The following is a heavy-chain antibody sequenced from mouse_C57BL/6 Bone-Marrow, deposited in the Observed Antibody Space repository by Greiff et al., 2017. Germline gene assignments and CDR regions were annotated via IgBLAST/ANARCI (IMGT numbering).Heavy chain of an antibody. CDR1: GYTFTSYG. CDR2: IYPRSGNT. V-gene: IGHV1-81*01. J-gene: IGHJ4*01. Sequence: VQLQKSGAELARPGASVKLSCKASGYTFTSYGISWVKQRTGQGLEWIGEIYPRSGNTYYNEKFKGKATLTADKSSSTAYMELRSLTSEDSAVYYCARGFITTLDYWGQGTSVTVSS. D-gene: IGHD1-1*01. CDR3: ARGFITTLDY.